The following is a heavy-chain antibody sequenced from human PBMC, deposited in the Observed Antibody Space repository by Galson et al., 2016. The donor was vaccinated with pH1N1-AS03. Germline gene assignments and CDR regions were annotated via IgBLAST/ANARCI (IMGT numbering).Heavy chain of an antibody. CDR3: ARVIGGSYYAFDI. CDR1: GGSISGYY. V-gene: IGHV4-4*07. Sequence: LSLTCTVPGGSISGYYWSWIRQPAGKGLEWIGRMYTSGSTNYNPSLKSRVTMSVNTSKNQLSLKLSSVTAADTAVYYCARVIGGSYYAFDIWGQGTMVTVSS. D-gene: IGHD1-26*01. CDR2: MYTSGST. J-gene: IGHJ3*02.